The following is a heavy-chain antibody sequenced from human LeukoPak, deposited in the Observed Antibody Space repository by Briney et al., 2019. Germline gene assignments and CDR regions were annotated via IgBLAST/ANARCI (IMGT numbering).Heavy chain of an antibody. D-gene: IGHD4-17*01. J-gene: IGHJ4*02. CDR2: IYTSGST. CDR3: ARENSYGDYIDY. V-gene: IGHV4-61*02. CDR1: GGSISSGSYY. Sequence: SETLSLTCTVSGGSISSGSYYWSWIRQPAGTGLEWIGRIYTSGSTNYSPSLKSRVTISVDTSKNQFSLKLSSVTAADTAVYYCARENSYGDYIDYWGQGTLVTVSS.